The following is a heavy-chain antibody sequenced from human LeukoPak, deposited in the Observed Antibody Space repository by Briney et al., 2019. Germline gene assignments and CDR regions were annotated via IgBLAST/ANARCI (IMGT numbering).Heavy chain of an antibody. CDR3: AREFMRVTAFDI. V-gene: IGHV1-2*02. CDR2: INPHSGGT. CDR1: GYTFSDNY. D-gene: IGHD2-21*02. J-gene: IGHJ3*02. Sequence: ASVKVSCKASGYTFSDNYIHWVRQAPGQGLERMGWINPHSGGTNYGENFQGRVTLTRDTSINTAYMDLSSLISDDTAVYYCAREFMRVTAFDIWGQGTMVTVSS.